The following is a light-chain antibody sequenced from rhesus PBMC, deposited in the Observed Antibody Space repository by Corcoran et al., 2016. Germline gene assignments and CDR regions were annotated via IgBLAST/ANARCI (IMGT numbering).Light chain of an antibody. J-gene: IGKJ3*01. Sequence: DIQMTQSPSSLSASVGDTVTIPCRASQSISSWLAWYQQKPGKAPKLLSYKASSLQSGVPSMFRGSGSGTEFPLTISSLQSEDFATYYCQQYSSSLPFGPGTKLDIK. V-gene: IGKV1-22*01. CDR3: QQYSSSLP. CDR2: KAS. CDR1: QSISSW.